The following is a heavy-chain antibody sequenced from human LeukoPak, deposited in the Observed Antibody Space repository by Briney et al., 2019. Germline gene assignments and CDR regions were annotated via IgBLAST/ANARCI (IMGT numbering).Heavy chain of an antibody. CDR2: INPSGDNT. J-gene: IGHJ5*02. D-gene: IGHD5-24*01. V-gene: IGHV1-46*01. CDR1: GYTFTNNF. CDR3: ARDNSLRDTAWWFDP. Sequence: ASVKVSCKASGYTFTNNFMHWVRQAPGQGLEWIGIINPSGDNTWYAQKFQGRVTMTRDMATSTDYLEVSSLRSEDTAVYYCARDNSLRDTAWWFDPWGQGALVTVSS.